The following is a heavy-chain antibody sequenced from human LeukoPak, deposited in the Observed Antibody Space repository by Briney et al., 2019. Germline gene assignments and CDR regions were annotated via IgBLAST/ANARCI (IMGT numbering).Heavy chain of an antibody. CDR3: ARDMMATKNWYLDL. CDR1: GGSISSGGYY. CDR2: IYYSGST. D-gene: IGHD5-24*01. V-gene: IGHV4-31*03. Sequence: SQTLSLTCTVSGGSISSGGYYWSWIRQHPGKGLEWIGYIYYSGSTYYNPSLKSRVTVSVDTSKNQFSLKLSSVTAADTAVYYCARDMMATKNWYLDLWGRGTLVTVSS. J-gene: IGHJ2*01.